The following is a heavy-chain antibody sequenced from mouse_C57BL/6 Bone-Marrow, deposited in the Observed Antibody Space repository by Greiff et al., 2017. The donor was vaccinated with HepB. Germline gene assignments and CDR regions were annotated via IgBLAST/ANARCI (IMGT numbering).Heavy chain of an antibody. J-gene: IGHJ4*01. CDR2: IHPNSGST. CDR1: GYTFTSYW. Sequence: QVQLQQPGAELVKPGASVKLSCKASGYTFTSYWMHWVKQRPGQGLEWIGMIHPNSGSTNYNEKFKSKATLTVDKSSSTAYMQLSSLTSEDSAVYYCAREGLWFYAMDYWGQGTSVTVSS. D-gene: IGHD2-2*01. CDR3: AREGLWFYAMDY. V-gene: IGHV1-64*01.